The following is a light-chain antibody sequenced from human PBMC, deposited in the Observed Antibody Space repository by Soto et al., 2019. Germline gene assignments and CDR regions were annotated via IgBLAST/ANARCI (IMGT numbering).Light chain of an antibody. Sequence: DIQMTQSPSTLSASVGDRVTITCRASQSISSWLAWYQQTPGEAPKLLIYEGSTLARGVPSRFSGSGSGTEFTLPISSLQPDDFATFYCQQYNTYSRTFGQGTKVEVK. V-gene: IGKV1-5*03. CDR3: QQYNTYSRT. CDR1: QSISSW. J-gene: IGKJ1*01. CDR2: EGS.